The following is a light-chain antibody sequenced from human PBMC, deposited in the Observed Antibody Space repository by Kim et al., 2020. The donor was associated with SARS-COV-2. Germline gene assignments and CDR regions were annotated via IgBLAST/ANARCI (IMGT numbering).Light chain of an antibody. CDR1: NGDVGGYNY. J-gene: IGLJ3*02. CDR3: HSYRSSNTWV. CDR2: DVS. V-gene: IGLV2-14*03. Sequence: QSALTQPASVSGSPGQSITISCTGTNGDVGGYNYVSWYQQHPGKVPKLIIYDVSKRPAGVSNRFSASKSGISASLTISGLQAEDEADYYCHSYRSSNTWVFGGGTKFTVL.